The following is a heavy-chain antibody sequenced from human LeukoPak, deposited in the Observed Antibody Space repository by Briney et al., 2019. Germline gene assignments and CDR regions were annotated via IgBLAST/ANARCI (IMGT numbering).Heavy chain of an antibody. V-gene: IGHV4-59*01. CDR1: GGSISSYY. CDR3: ARDRGGSDFDY. CDR2: IYYSRST. D-gene: IGHD2-15*01. J-gene: IGHJ4*02. Sequence: SETLSLTCTVSGGSISSYYWNWIRQPPGKGLEWIGYIYYSRSTNYNPSLKSRVTISVDTSKNQFSLKLSSVTAADTAVYYCARDRGGSDFDYWGQGTLVTVSS.